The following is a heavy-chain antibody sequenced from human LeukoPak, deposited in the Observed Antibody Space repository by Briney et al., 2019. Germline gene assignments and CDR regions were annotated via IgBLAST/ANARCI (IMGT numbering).Heavy chain of an antibody. CDR3: ARVNYGSGSYYNGYNWFDP. CDR1: GGSISSSSYY. V-gene: IGHV4-39*07. CDR2: IYYSGST. Sequence: LETLSLTCTVSGGSISSSSYYWGWIRQPPGKGLEWIGSIYYSGSTYYNPSLKSRVTISVDTSKNQFSLKLSSVTAADTAVYYCARVNYGSGSYYNGYNWFDPWGQGTLVTVSS. D-gene: IGHD3-10*01. J-gene: IGHJ5*02.